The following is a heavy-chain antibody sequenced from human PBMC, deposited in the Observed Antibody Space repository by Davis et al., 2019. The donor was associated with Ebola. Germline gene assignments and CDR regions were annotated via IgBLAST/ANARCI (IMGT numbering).Heavy chain of an antibody. J-gene: IGHJ4*02. Sequence: GGSLRLSCAGSGFTFSNYGMNWVRQAPGKGLEWVSSISSSSSYIYYADSVKGRFTISRDNAKNSLYLQMNSLRAEDTAVYYCAREGLVERDYWGQETLVTVSS. V-gene: IGHV3-21*01. CDR3: AREGLVERDY. CDR1: GFTFSNYG. CDR2: ISSSSSYI. D-gene: IGHD1-1*01.